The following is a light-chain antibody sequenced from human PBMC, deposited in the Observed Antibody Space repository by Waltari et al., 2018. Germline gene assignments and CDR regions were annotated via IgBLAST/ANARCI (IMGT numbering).Light chain of an antibody. V-gene: IGKV1-5*03. CDR2: KAS. CDR3: QQYYTQWT. CDR1: QSIGSR. Sequence: DIQMTQSPFTLSASVGDRVSITCRANQSIGSRVAWYQQKPGKAPKLLIYKASRLESGVPSRFSGSGSGTEFTLTISRLQPDDFATYYCQQYYTQWTFGQGTKVEIK. J-gene: IGKJ1*01.